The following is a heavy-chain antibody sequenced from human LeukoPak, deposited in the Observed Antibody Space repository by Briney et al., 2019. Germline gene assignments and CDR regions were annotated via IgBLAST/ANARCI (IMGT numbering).Heavy chain of an antibody. CDR1: GFTFSSYG. CDR2: ISYDGSNK. Sequence: GGSLRLSCAASGFTFSSYGMHWVRQAPGKGLEWVAVISYDGSNKYYADSVKGRFTISRDNSKNTLYLQMNSLRAEDTAVYYCAYYSGYDSRAFDYWGQGTLVTVSS. V-gene: IGHV3-30*03. D-gene: IGHD5-12*01. J-gene: IGHJ4*02. CDR3: AYYSGYDSRAFDY.